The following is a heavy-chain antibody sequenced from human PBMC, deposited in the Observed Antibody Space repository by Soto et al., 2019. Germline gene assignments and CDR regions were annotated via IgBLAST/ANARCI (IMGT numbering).Heavy chain of an antibody. V-gene: IGHV2-5*02. J-gene: IGHJ4*02. CDR2: TYWDDDK. CDR3: ARAYYYDSSGYCYPLYFDD. CDR1: GFSLSTSGVG. Sequence: QITLKGSGTPLVKPTQTLTLTCTFSGFSLSTSGVGVGWIRQPPGKALQWLALTYWDDDKRYRPSLKSRLTFTQDTFKILVVLTMINMDHVDTATYHCARAYYYDSSGYCYPLYFDDRGQGSLVTVSS. D-gene: IGHD3-22*01.